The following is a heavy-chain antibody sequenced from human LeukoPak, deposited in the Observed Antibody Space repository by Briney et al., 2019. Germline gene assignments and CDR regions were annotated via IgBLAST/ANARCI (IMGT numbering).Heavy chain of an antibody. CDR1: GFTFSRYE. J-gene: IGHJ4*02. D-gene: IGHD5-18*01. CDR3: AKATDTYGYLFDQ. CDR2: ISASTTTK. V-gene: IGHV3-48*03. Sequence: GGSLRLSCAASGFTFSRYEMNWVRQAPGMGLAWVPYISASTTTKYYGASVKGRFTISRDNAKNSLHLQMSSLRDEDTAIYYCAKATDTYGYLFDQWGQGTLVTVSS.